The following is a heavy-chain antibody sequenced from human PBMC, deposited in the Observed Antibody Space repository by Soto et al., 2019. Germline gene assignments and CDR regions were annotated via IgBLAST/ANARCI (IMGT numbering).Heavy chain of an antibody. CDR3: ARGWGYDSSDYYYAY. J-gene: IGHJ4*02. Sequence: GASVKVSCKASGGTFSTYAISWVRQAPGQGLEWMGGIIPIFGTANHAQKFQGRVTITADESTSTAYMYLSSLRSEDTAVYYCARGWGYDSSDYYYAYWGQGTLVTVSS. D-gene: IGHD3-22*01. CDR2: IIPIFGTA. CDR1: GGTFSTYA. V-gene: IGHV1-69*13.